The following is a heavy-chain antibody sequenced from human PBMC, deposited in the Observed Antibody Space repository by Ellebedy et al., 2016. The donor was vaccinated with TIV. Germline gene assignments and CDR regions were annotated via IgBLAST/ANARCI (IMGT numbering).Heavy chain of an antibody. D-gene: IGHD3-3*02. Sequence: ASVKVSCKASGYTFAGNYMHWVRQAPGQGLEWTGWINPSSGGTNYAQKFQGRVTMTRDTSISTGYMELSGLKSDDTAVYYCAAFPYISTSSAFWGQGTLVTVSS. V-gene: IGHV1-2*02. J-gene: IGHJ4*02. CDR3: AAFPYISTSSAF. CDR1: GYTFAGNY. CDR2: INPSSGGT.